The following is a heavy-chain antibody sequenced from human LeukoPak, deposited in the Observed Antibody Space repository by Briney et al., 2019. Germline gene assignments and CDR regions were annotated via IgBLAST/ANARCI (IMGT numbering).Heavy chain of an antibody. J-gene: IGHJ5*02. CDR3: AKDPRTVTTFSWFDP. V-gene: IGHV3-23*01. Sequence: PGGSRRLSCAASGFTFSNYGMSWVRQAPGKGLEWVSGISGSGGSPYYADSVKGRFTISRDNSKYTLYLQMNSLRAEDTAVYYCAKDPRTVTTFSWFDPWGQGTLVTVSS. D-gene: IGHD4-17*01. CDR2: ISGSGGSP. CDR1: GFTFSNYG.